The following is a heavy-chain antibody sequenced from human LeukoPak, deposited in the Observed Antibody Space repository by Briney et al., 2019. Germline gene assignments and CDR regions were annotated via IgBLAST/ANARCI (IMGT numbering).Heavy chain of an antibody. CDR3: ATNTIRN. CDR1: GGSFSGYY. CDR2: INHSGST. V-gene: IGHV4-34*01. D-gene: IGHD2-2*01. Sequence: SETLSLTCAVYGGSFSGYYWSWIRQPPGKGLEWIGEINHSGSTNYNPSLKSRVTISVDTSKNQFSLKLSSVTAADTAVYYCATNTIRNWGQGTLVTVSP. J-gene: IGHJ4*02.